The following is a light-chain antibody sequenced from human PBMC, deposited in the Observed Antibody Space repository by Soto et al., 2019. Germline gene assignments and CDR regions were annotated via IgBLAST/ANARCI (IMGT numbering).Light chain of an antibody. CDR3: CSYAGSYTFVV. Sequence: QSALTQPRSVSGSPGQSVTISCTGTNSDVGHYNYVSWYQQHPGKAPKLIIFDVDKRPSGVPDRFSGSKSGNTASLTISGLQAEDEADYYCCSYAGSYTFVVFGGGTKLTVL. CDR1: NSDVGHYNY. V-gene: IGLV2-11*01. CDR2: DVD. J-gene: IGLJ2*01.